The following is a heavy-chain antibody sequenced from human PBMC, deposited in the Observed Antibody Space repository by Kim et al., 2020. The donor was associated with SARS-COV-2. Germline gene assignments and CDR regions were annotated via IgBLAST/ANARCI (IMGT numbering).Heavy chain of an antibody. CDR3: ASQPPPGGVSYYFDY. D-gene: IGHD3-16*01. V-gene: IGHV3-7*01. J-gene: IGHJ4*02. Sequence: GGSLRLSCAASGITFTRYWMSWVRQAPGKGLEWVANIKQDGSEKYYVDSVKGRFTISRDNAKNSLYLQMNSLRVEDTSVYYCASQPPPGGVSYYFDYWGQGTLVTVSS. CDR1: GITFTRYW. CDR2: IKQDGSEK.